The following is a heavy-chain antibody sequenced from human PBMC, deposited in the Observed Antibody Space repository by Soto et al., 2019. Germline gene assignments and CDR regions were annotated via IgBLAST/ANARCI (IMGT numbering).Heavy chain of an antibody. V-gene: IGHV3-23*01. Sequence: PGGSLRLSCVASGFTFSNNAMAWVRQGPGKGLEWVSTISGSGSRTYYADSVKGQFTISRDNPKNTLYLQMNSLRAEDTAVYYCAKDSSGYITNWFDPWGQGTLVTVSS. D-gene: IGHD3-22*01. CDR3: AKDSSGYITNWFDP. CDR1: GFTFSNNA. J-gene: IGHJ5*02. CDR2: ISGSGSRT.